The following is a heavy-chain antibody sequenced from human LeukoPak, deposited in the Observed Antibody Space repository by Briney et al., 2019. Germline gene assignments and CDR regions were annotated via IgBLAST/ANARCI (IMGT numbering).Heavy chain of an antibody. CDR1: GFTFSSYA. J-gene: IGHJ4*02. V-gene: IGHV3-23*01. D-gene: IGHD2-15*01. CDR2: ISAAGGVT. Sequence: GGSLRLSCAASGFTFSSYAMSWVRQAPGKGLEWGSTISAAGGVTYYADSVKGRFTISRDNSKNPLFLQMCSLRAEDTAVYYCAGYYCSSGTCRKYLDYWGQGTLVTVSS. CDR3: AGYYCSSGTCRKYLDY.